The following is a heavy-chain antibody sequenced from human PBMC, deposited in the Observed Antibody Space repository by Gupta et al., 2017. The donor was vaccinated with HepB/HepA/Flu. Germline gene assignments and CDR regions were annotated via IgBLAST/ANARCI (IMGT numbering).Heavy chain of an antibody. CDR3: AKSRTGWYVFDY. D-gene: IGHD6-19*01. Sequence: EVQLLESGGGLVQPGGSLRLSCAASGFTFSTYAMSWVRQTPGKGLEWVSSIREGGSSTRYSDSVKGRFTLSRDNSQNTLYLQMNSLRAEDTAVFYCAKSRTGWYVFDYWGQGTLVTVSS. CDR2: IREGGSST. CDR1: GFTFSTYA. J-gene: IGHJ4*02. V-gene: IGHV3-23*01.